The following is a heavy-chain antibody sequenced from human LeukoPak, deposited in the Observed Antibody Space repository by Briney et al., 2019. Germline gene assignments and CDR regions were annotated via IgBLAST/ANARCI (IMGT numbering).Heavy chain of an antibody. CDR3: ARTSPLYSSGWYGAFDP. CDR1: GGSISSYY. D-gene: IGHD6-19*01. Sequence: SETLSLTCTVSGGSISSYYWSWIRQPPGKGLEWIGYIYYSGSTNYNPSLKSRVTISVDTSKNQFSLRLSSVTAADTAVYYCARTSPLYSSGWYGAFDPWGQGTLVIVSS. CDR2: IYYSGST. J-gene: IGHJ5*02. V-gene: IGHV4-59*01.